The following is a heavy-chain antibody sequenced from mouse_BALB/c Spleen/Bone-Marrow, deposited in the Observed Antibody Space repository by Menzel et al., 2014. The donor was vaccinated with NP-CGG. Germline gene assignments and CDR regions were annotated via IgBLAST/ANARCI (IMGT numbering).Heavy chain of an antibody. CDR3: ARDYNGYFDF. Sequence: EVVLVESGGGLVQPGGSLRLSCTTSGFTFTNYFMTWVRQPPGKALEWLGFIRNKANGYTTEYNPSVKGRFTISRDNSQGIFYLQMNTLRAEDSAIYYCARDYNGYFDFWGQGTTLTVSS. V-gene: IGHV7-3*02. J-gene: IGHJ2*01. D-gene: IGHD6-1*01. CDR2: IRNKANGYTT. CDR1: GFTFTNYF.